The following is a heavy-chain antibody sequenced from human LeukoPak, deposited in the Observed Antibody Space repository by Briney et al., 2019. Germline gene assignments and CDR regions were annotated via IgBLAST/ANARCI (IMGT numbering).Heavy chain of an antibody. J-gene: IGHJ4*02. CDR1: GYTFTSYG. Sequence: ASVKVSCKASGYTFTSYGISWVRQAPGQGLEWMGWISAYNGNTNYAQKLQGRVTMTTDTSTSTAYMELRSLRSDDTAVYYCARAPLSGYDYVWGSYRYKGADFDYWGQGTLVTVSS. CDR3: ARAPLSGYDYVWGSYRYKGADFDY. D-gene: IGHD3-16*02. V-gene: IGHV1-18*01. CDR2: ISAYNGNT.